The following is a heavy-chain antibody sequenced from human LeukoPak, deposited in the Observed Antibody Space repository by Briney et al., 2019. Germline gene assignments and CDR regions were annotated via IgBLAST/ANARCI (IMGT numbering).Heavy chain of an antibody. CDR2: ITGSGGRT. Sequence: GGSLRLSCAASGFTFSTFDMSWVRQAPGKGLEWVSTITGSGGRTFYVDSMKGRFTISRDNSKNTLYLQMNSLRAEDTAVYYCAKDIPYSSTWSYGMDVWGQGTTVTVSS. J-gene: IGHJ6*02. V-gene: IGHV3-23*01. CDR3: AKDIPYSSTWSYGMDV. D-gene: IGHD6-19*01. CDR1: GFTFSTFD.